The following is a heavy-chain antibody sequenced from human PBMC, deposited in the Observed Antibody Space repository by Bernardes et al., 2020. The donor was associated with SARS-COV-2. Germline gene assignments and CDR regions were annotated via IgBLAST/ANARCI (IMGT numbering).Heavy chain of an antibody. CDR3: ARSGPQNVLRFLEWSHLSDY. D-gene: IGHD3-3*01. CDR1: GGTFSSNA. V-gene: IGHV1-18*01. Sequence: AAAQVSCKASGGTFSSNAFSWVRQAPGQGLEWMGGISAYNGTTTYAQKLQGRVTMTTDTSTSTAYMELRSLRSDDTAVYYCARSGPQNVLRFLEWSHLSDYWGQGTLVTVSS. J-gene: IGHJ4*02. CDR2: ISAYNGTT.